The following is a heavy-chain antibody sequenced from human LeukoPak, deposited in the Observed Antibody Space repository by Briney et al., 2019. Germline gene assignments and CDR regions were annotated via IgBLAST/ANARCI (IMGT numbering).Heavy chain of an antibody. CDR1: GGSISSGDYY. CDR2: IYYSGST. CDR3: AGDLGEWFGELLF. Sequence: LSLTCTVSGGSISSGDYYWSWIRQPPGKGLEWIGYIYYSGSTYYNPSLKSRVTISVDKSKNQFSLKLSSVTAADTAVYYCAGDLGEWFGELLFWGQGTLVTVSS. V-gene: IGHV4-30-4*01. D-gene: IGHD3-10*01. J-gene: IGHJ4*02.